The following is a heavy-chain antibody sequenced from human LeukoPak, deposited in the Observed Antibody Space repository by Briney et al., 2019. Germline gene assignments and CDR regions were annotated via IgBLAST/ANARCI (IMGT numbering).Heavy chain of an antibody. J-gene: IGHJ3*02. D-gene: IGHD2-15*01. CDR1: GFTFSKFS. Sequence: GGSLRLSCAASGFTFSKFSMNWVRQAPGKGLEWVSSISSSSSYIYYADSVKGRFTISRDNAKNSLYLQMNSLRAEDTAVYYCARDGICSGGSCYFLDAFDIWGQGTTVTVSS. CDR3: ARDGICSGGSCYFLDAFDI. V-gene: IGHV3-21*01. CDR2: ISSSSSYI.